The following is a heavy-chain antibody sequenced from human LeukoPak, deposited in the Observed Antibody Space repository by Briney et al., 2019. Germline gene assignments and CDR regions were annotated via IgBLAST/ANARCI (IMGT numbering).Heavy chain of an antibody. D-gene: IGHD3-3*01. Sequence: ASVKVSCKASGYTFTSYGISWVRQAPGQGLEWMGWISAYNGNTNYAQKLQGRVTMTTDTSTSTAYMELRSLRSDDTAVYYCARVRDLRFLECFDIWGQGTMVTVSS. CDR2: ISAYNGNT. V-gene: IGHV1-18*01. CDR3: ARVRDLRFLECFDI. CDR1: GYTFTSYG. J-gene: IGHJ3*02.